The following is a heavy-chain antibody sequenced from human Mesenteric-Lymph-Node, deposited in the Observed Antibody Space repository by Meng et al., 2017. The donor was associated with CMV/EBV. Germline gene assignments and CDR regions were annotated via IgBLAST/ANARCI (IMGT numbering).Heavy chain of an antibody. V-gene: IGHV3-21*04. CDR1: GFTFSSYS. CDR2: ISSSSSYI. CDR3: ARFVGSLVRGSFDY. Sequence: GESLKISCAASGFTFSSYSMNWVRQAPGKGLEWVSSISSSSSYIYYADSVKGRFTISRDNAENSLYLQMNSLRAEDTALYYCARFVGSLVRGSFDYWGQGTLVTVSS. D-gene: IGHD3-10*01. J-gene: IGHJ4*02.